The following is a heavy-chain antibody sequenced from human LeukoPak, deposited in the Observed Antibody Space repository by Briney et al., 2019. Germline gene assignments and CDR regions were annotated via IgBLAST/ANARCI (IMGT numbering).Heavy chain of an antibody. D-gene: IGHD6-19*01. CDR3: ARDSGSSGWYRQDYYYYGMDV. CDR2: IYHSGST. J-gene: IGHJ6*02. V-gene: IGHV4-38-2*02. Sequence: SETLSLTCTVSGYSISSGYYWGWIRQPPGKGLEWIGSIYHSGSTYYNPSLKSRVTISVDTSKNQFSLKLSSVTAADTAVYYCARDSGSSGWYRQDYYYYGMDVWGQGTTVTVSS. CDR1: GYSISSGYY.